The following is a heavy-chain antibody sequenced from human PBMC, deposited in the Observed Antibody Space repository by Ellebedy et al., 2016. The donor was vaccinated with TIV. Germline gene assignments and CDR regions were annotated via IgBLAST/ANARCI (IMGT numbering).Heavy chain of an antibody. J-gene: IGHJ4*02. V-gene: IGHV1-46*01. CDR3: ARRGVCSGSSCYYDY. CDR2: IIPSGGDT. CDR1: GYTFTSYY. D-gene: IGHD2-15*01. Sequence: AASVKVSCKASGYTFTSYYMHWVRQAPGQGLEWMGIIIPSGGDTSSAQKFQGRITMTSDTSTSTFYMELSSLRSEDTAVYYCARRGVCSGSSCYYDYWGQGTLVTVSS.